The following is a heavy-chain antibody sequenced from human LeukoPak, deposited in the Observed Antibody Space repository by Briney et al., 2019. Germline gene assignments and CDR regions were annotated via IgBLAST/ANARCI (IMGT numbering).Heavy chain of an antibody. CDR1: GFTVSSNY. Sequence: PGGSLRLSCAASGFTVSSNYMSWVRQAPGKGLEWVSVIYSGGTTYYADSVKGRFTIYRDNSKNTLYLQMNSLRVDDTAVYYCARVSGGAAAGKTGWYYFDYWGQGTLVTVSS. V-gene: IGHV3-53*01. CDR3: ARVSGGAAAGKTGWYYFDY. J-gene: IGHJ4*02. CDR2: IYSGGTT. D-gene: IGHD6-13*01.